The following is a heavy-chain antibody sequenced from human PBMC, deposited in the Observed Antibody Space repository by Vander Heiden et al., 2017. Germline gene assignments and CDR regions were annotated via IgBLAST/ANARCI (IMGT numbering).Heavy chain of an antibody. V-gene: IGHV1-2*04. Sequence: QVQLVQSGAEVKKPGASVKVSCKASGYTFTGYYMHWVRRAPGQGLEWMGWINPNSGGTNYAQKFQGWVTMTRDTSISTAYMELSRLRSDDTAVYYCARGVTGYSYGHAFDIWGQGTMVTVSS. D-gene: IGHD5-18*01. CDR3: ARGVTGYSYGHAFDI. CDR1: GYTFTGYY. J-gene: IGHJ3*02. CDR2: INPNSGGT.